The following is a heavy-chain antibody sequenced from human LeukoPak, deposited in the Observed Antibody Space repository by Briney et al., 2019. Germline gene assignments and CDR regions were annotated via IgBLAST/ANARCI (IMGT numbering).Heavy chain of an antibody. D-gene: IGHD2-15*01. CDR2: INPNSGAT. CDR3: AGGGHYCSGGTCYSWGAFDI. CDR1: GYTFTDYY. Sequence: ASVKVSCKASGYTFTDYYMHWVRQAPGQGLEWMGWINPNSGATNYAQNFQGRVTMTRDTSLSTAYMELSRLRSDDTAVYYCAGGGHYCSGGTCYSWGAFDIWGQGTMVTVSS. V-gene: IGHV1-2*02. J-gene: IGHJ3*02.